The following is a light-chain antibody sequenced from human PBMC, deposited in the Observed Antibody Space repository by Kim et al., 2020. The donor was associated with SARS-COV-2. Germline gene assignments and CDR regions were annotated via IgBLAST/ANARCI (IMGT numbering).Light chain of an antibody. V-gene: IGLV6-57*03. J-gene: IGLJ2*01. CDR2: ENK. CDR1: SGIIAGNY. CDR3: QSFDTTSHV. Sequence: GTTVTSSCTRSSGIIAGNYVQWYRQRPGSAPTTVIYENKQRPSGVPGRFSGSIDRSANSASLTISGLQTEDEADYYCQSFDTTSHVFGGGTQLTVL.